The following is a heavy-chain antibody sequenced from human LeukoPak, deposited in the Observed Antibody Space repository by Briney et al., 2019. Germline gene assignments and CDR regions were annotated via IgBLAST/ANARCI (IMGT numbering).Heavy chain of an antibody. V-gene: IGHV3-7*03. D-gene: IGHD5-24*01. CDR2: IAANGNDK. J-gene: IGHJ4*02. CDR1: GFTFRKYW. Sequence: GGSLRLSCAASGFTFRKYWMAWVREAPGRGLEWVATIAANGNDKDYEDALQGRFTLSRDNARNSLSLRIDRLRDEDTAQYYCAREVLFQLDNWAQGALVTVSS. CDR3: AREVLFQLDN.